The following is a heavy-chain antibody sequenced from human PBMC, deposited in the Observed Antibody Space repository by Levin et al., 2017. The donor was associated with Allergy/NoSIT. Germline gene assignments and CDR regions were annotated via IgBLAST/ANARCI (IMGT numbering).Heavy chain of an antibody. J-gene: IGHJ5*02. D-gene: IGHD2-8*02. CDR1: GFTFTSYA. CDR3: AKGQILLVTRGDWFDP. Sequence: GGSLRLSCAASGFTFTSYAMNWVRQAPGKGLEWVSGMSGSGGSTYYADSVKGRFTISRDNSKNTLYLQMNSLRAEDTAVYYCAKGQILLVTRGDWFDPWGQGTLVTVSS. CDR2: MSGSGGST. V-gene: IGHV3-23*01.